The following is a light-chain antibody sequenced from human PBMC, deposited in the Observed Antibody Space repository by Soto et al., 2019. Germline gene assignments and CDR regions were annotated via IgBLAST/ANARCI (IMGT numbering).Light chain of an antibody. J-gene: IGKJ2*01. V-gene: IGKV1-8*01. CDR1: QEISTY. Sequence: AVQMTQSPSSFSASTGDRVTISCRASQEISTYLAWYQQKPGKAPKLLIYGASTLHNEVLSRFSGSGSGTDFTLTIDCLQSDDFANYFCQQYYTFPYTFGQGTALEI. CDR3: QQYYTFPYT. CDR2: GAS.